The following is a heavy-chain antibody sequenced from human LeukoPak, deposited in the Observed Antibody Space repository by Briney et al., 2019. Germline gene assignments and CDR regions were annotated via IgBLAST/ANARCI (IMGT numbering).Heavy chain of an antibody. CDR1: GFTFSSYG. Sequence: GGSLRLSCAASGFTFSSYGMHWVRQAPGKGLEWVAVMSYDGSNKYYADSVKGRFTISRDNSKNTLYLQMNSLRAEDTAVYYCAKDLAYQAGPHDYWGQGTLVTVSS. V-gene: IGHV3-30*18. CDR2: MSYDGSNK. D-gene: IGHD3-16*01. J-gene: IGHJ4*02. CDR3: AKDLAYQAGPHDY.